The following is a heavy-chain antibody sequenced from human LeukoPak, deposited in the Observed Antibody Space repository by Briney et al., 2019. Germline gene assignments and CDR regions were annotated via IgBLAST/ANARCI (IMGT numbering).Heavy chain of an antibody. CDR2: VSISSGTI. J-gene: IGHJ4*02. Sequence: GGSPGLSCAASGFTFSGHNMNWVRQAPGKGLEWTSFVSISSGTIYYADSVNGRFRISRDNAKSSLDLEMNSLRAEDTAVYYCARAMSTFGGVRNYFDSWGQGTLVTVSS. V-gene: IGHV3-48*04. CDR1: GFTFSGHN. D-gene: IGHD3-16*01. CDR3: ARAMSTFGGVRNYFDS.